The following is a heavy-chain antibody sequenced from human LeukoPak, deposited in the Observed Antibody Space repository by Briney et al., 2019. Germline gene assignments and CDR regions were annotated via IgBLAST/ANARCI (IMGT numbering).Heavy chain of an antibody. J-gene: IGHJ4*02. CDR3: ARDGSGSDFSLDH. CDR2: IRHDGSNV. Sequence: GGSLRLSCAAPGFTFSDSAMSWVPQAPGKGLEWVGDIRHDGSNVYNVDLVRGRFTISRDNAKNSLFLQVNSLKDEDTAVYYCARDGSGSDFSLDHWGQGTLVTVSS. V-gene: IGHV3-7*04. D-gene: IGHD3-10*01. CDR1: GFTFSDSA.